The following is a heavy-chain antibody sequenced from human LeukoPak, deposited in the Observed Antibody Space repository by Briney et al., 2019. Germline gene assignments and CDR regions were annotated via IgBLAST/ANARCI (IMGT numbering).Heavy chain of an antibody. CDR3: ASLPANYDSRGSYFREVFDV. Sequence: QTGGSLRLSCAASGFTFSSYAMSWVRQAPGKGLEWVSAISGSGGSTYYADSVKGRFTISRDNAKNLLYLQMSSLRAEDTAVYFCASLPANYDSRGSYFREVFDVWGQGTMVTVSS. CDR2: ISGSGGST. J-gene: IGHJ3*01. V-gene: IGHV3-23*01. D-gene: IGHD3-22*01. CDR1: GFTFSSYA.